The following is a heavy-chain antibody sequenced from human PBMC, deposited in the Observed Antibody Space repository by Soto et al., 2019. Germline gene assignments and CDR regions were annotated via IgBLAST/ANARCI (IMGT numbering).Heavy chain of an antibody. V-gene: IGHV1-18*01. D-gene: IGHD1-26*01. CDR3: ASSGSVPYFFYGLAV. Sequence: VQLVQSGAEVKKPGASVKVSCKASGYTFSRSGITWVRQAPGQGLEWMGWISTYNGDTNYAQKVQGRFTMTTDSSTSTAFMERMSLRSDARAVYYCASSGSVPYFFYGLAVWGQGTTFTVSS. CDR2: ISTYNGDT. CDR1: GYTFSRSG. J-gene: IGHJ6*02.